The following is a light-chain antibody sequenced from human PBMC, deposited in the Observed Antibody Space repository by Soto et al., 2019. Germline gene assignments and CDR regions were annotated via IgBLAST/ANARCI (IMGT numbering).Light chain of an antibody. Sequence: DIQMTQSPSSLSASVGDRVTITCRASQSISSYLNWYQQKPGKAPKLLIYAASSLQSGVPSRFSGSGSGTDLTLTISSLQPEDFATYTSKQSYSTPLPFGGGTKLRSN. CDR3: KQSYSTPLP. V-gene: IGKV1-39*01. CDR2: AAS. J-gene: IGKJ4*01. CDR1: QSISSY.